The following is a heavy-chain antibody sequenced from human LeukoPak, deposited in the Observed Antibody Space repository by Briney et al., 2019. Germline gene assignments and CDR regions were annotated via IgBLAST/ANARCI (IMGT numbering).Heavy chain of an antibody. CDR3: ARGRRIQLWFGY. D-gene: IGHD5-18*01. CDR2: ISSDGRNG. V-gene: IGHV3-30*03. Sequence: PGGSLRLSCAASGFTFSSYSMHWVRQAPGQGLEWMTFISSDGRNGYYADSVKGRFTISRDNSKNTLYLQMNSLRAEDTAVYYCARGRRIQLWFGYWGQGTLVTVSS. J-gene: IGHJ4*02. CDR1: GFTFSSYS.